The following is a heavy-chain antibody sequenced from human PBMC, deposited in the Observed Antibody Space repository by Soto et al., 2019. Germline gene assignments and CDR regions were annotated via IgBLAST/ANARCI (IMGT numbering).Heavy chain of an antibody. V-gene: IGHV3-15*01. CDR3: TTDTRRISVVGVPCDS. D-gene: IGHD3-3*01. CDR2: IKSRSDGGTP. J-gene: IGHJ4*02. Sequence: EWVGRIKSRSDGGTPDYGAPVKGRFTISRDDSLNTVYLQMNSLTAEDTGVYYCTTDTRRISVVGVPCDSWGQGTLVTVSS.